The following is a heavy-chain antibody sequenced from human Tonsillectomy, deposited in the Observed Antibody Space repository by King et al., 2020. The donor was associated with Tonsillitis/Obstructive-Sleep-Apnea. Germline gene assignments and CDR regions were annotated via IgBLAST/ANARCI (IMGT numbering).Heavy chain of an antibody. CDR1: GGSFSGYY. CDR3: ARAGSGSYSADAFDI. J-gene: IGHJ3*02. V-gene: IGHV4-34*01. CDR2: INHSGST. D-gene: IGHD1-26*01. Sequence: VQLPQWGAGLLEPSETLSLTCAVYGGSFSGYYWSWIRQPPGKGLEWIGEINHSGSTNYNPSLKSRVTISVDTSKNQFSLKLSSVTAADTAVYYCARAGSGSYSADAFDIWGQGTMVTVSS.